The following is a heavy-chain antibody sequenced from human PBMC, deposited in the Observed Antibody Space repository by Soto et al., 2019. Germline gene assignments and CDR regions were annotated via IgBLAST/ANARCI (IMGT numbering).Heavy chain of an antibody. D-gene: IGHD3-10*02. V-gene: IGHV3-30*02. Sequence: PGGSLRLSCVGSGFIFSNNGMHWVRQTPGKGLEWVAFMSYDGSDTFYADSVRGRFTISRDNSKNTLFLHMSNLRPEDTAMYYCTIVRVADSALDHWGQGTLVTVSS. J-gene: IGHJ4*02. CDR1: GFIFSNNG. CDR2: MSYDGSDT. CDR3: TIVRVADSALDH.